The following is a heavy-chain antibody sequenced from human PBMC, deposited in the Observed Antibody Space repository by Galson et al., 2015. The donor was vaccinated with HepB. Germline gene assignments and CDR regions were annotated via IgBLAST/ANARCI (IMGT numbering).Heavy chain of an antibody. V-gene: IGHV3-23*01. CDR3: AKEGCSSTSCQADY. D-gene: IGHD2-2*01. CDR2: ISASGGST. J-gene: IGHJ4*02. Sequence: SLRLSCAASGFTFSSYAMSWVRQAPGKGLEWVSAISASGGSTYYADSVKGRFTISRDNSKNTLYVEMNSLRAEDTAVYYCAKEGCSSTSCQADYWGQGTLVTVSS. CDR1: GFTFSSYA.